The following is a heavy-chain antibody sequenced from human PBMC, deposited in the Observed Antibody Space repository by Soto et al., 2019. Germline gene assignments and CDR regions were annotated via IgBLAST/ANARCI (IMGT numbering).Heavy chain of an antibody. V-gene: IGHV2-5*02. D-gene: IGHD3-22*01. J-gene: IGHJ5*02. CDR3: AHSTYYYDSSGYYTWFDP. Sequence: QITLKESGPTLVKPTQTLTLTCTFSGFSLSPSGVGVVWIRQPPGKALEWLALIYWDDDKRYSPSLKSRLTIAKDTSKNQVVLTMTNMDPVYTATYYCAHSTYYYDSSGYYTWFDPWGQGTLVTVSS. CDR2: IYWDDDK. CDR1: GFSLSPSGVG.